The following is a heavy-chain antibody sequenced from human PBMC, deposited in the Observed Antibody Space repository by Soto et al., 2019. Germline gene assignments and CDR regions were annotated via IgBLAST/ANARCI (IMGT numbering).Heavy chain of an antibody. CDR2: ISYDGNNK. V-gene: IGHV3-30-3*01. CDR1: GFTFSGYA. Sequence: QVPLVESGGGVVQPGRSLRLSCAASGFTFSGYAMHWVRQAPGKGLEWVAVISYDGNNKYYADSVNGRFTISRDNFKNTLYLQMNSLRADDTAVYYCAREFDALDFWGQGTMVTVSS. J-gene: IGHJ3*01. CDR3: AREFDALDF.